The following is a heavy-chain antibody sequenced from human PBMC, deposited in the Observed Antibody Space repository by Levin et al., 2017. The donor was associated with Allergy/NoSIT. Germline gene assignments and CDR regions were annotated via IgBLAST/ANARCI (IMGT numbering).Heavy chain of an antibody. CDR2: IFYTGIP. CDR3: ARHSVVVTSTHDAFDV. V-gene: IGHV4-31*03. D-gene: IGHD2-21*02. J-gene: IGHJ3*01. Sequence: SQTLSLTCTVSGDSISSSGYYWSWLRQHPGKGLEWIGYIFYTGIPRYNPSLQSRVNISVDTSKSQFSLKLMSVTAADTAVYYCARHSVVVTSTHDAFDVWGRGTRVTVSS. CDR1: GDSISSSGYY.